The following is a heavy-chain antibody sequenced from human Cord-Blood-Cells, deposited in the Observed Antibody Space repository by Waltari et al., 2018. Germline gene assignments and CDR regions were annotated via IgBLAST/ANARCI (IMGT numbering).Heavy chain of an antibody. Sequence: QLQLQESGPGLVKPSETLSLTCTVSGGSISSSSYYWGWIRQPPGKGLGWIRSIYYSGSTRYNRSIKRAVTIPADTSKNQFSLTRSSVTAADTAVYYCATFVPVPPFDYWGQGTRVTVSS. V-gene: IGHV4-39*01. J-gene: IGHJ4*02. CDR3: ATFVPVPPFDY. D-gene: IGHD1-1*01. CDR2: IYYSGST. CDR1: GGSISSSSYY.